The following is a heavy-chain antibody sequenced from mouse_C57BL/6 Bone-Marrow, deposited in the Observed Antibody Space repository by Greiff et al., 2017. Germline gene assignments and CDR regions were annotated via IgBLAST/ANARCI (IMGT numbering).Heavy chain of an antibody. V-gene: IGHV5-12*01. Sequence: EVQVVESGGGLVQPGGSLKLSCAASGFTFSDYYMYWVRQTPEKRLEWVAYISNGGGSTYYPDTVKGRFTISRDNAKNTLYLQMSRLKSEDTAMYYCARHEGSSFAYWGQGTLVTVSA. J-gene: IGHJ3*01. CDR3: ARHEGSSFAY. CDR1: GFTFSDYY. CDR2: ISNGGGST.